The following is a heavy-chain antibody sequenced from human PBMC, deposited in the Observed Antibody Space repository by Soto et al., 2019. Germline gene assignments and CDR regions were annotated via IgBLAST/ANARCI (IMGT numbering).Heavy chain of an antibody. D-gene: IGHD2-21*02. Sequence: ASVKVSCKASGYTFTSYGISWVRQAPGQGLEWMGWISAYNGNTNYAQKLQGRVTMTTDTSKNTLYLQMNSLRAEDTAVYYCAKQNGYGGNSELEYWGQGTLVTVSS. V-gene: IGHV1-18*01. CDR2: ISAYNGNT. J-gene: IGHJ4*02. CDR3: AKQNGYGGNSELEY. CDR1: GYTFTSYG.